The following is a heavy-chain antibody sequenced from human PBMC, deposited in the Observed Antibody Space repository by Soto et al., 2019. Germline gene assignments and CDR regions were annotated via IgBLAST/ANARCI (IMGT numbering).Heavy chain of an antibody. D-gene: IGHD3-10*01. CDR2: IIPIFGTA. J-gene: IGHJ6*02. CDR3: AREEGRGARYYYYGMDV. Sequence: GASVKVSCKASGGTFSSYAISWVRQAPGQGLEWMGGIIPIFGTANYAQKFQGRVTITADKSTSTAYMELSSLRSEDMAVYYCAREEGRGARYYYYGMDVWGQGTTVTVSS. CDR1: GGTFSSYA. V-gene: IGHV1-69*06.